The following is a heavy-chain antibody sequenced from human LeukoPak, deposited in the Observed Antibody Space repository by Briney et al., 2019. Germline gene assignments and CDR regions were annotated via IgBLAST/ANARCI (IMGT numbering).Heavy chain of an antibody. D-gene: IGHD2-2*01. CDR3: TRLVPYLDY. V-gene: IGHV3-49*04. CDR1: GFTFGDYA. CDR2: IRSKVYGETT. Sequence: GGSLRLSCTASGFTFGDYAMSWARQAPGQGLEWLGFIRSKVYGETTEYAASEKGRFTVSRDDSNSLAYLEMNSLQTEDTAVYYCTRLVPYLDYWGQGTLVTVSS. J-gene: IGHJ4*02.